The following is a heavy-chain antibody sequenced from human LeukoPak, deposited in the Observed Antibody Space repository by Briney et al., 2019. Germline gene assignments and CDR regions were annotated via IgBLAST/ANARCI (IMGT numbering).Heavy chain of an antibody. CDR3: ARDQQQWLTPHYYYYYGMDV. CDR2: INPNSGGT. CDR1: GYTFTGYY. V-gene: IGHV1-2*02. D-gene: IGHD6-19*01. J-gene: IGHJ6*02. Sequence: ASVTVSCKASGYTFTGYYMHWVRQAPGQGLEWMGWINPNSGGTNYAQKFQGRVTMTRDTSISTAYMELSRLRSDDTAVYYCARDQQQWLTPHYYYYYGMDVWGQGTTVTVSS.